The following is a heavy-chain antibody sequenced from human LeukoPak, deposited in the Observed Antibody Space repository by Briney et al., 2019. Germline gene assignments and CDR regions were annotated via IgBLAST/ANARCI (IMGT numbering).Heavy chain of an antibody. Sequence: APVKVSCKASGYTFTVYYMHWVRQAPGQGLEWMGWISAYNGNTNHAQKLQGRVTMTTDTSTSTAYMELRSLRSDDTAVYYCARAPGDHVLRYFDWLQKPYYYYYYMDVWGKGTTVTISS. CDR2: ISAYNGNT. CDR3: ARAPGDHVLRYFDWLQKPYYYYYYMDV. V-gene: IGHV1-18*04. CDR1: GYTFTVYY. J-gene: IGHJ6*03. D-gene: IGHD3-9*01.